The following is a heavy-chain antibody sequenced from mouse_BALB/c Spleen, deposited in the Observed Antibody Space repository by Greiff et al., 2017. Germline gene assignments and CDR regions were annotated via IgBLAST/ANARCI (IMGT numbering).Heavy chain of an antibody. V-gene: IGHV14-3*02. D-gene: IGHD2-14*01. CDR3: ARWGYDDAMDY. J-gene: IGHJ4*01. CDR2: IDPANGNT. CDR1: GFNIKDTY. Sequence: VQLQQSGAELVKPGASVKLSCTASGFNIKDTYMHWVKQRPEQGLEWIGRIDPANGNTKYDPKFQGKATITADTSSNTAYLQLSSLTSEDTAVYYCARWGYDDAMDYWGQGTSVTVSS.